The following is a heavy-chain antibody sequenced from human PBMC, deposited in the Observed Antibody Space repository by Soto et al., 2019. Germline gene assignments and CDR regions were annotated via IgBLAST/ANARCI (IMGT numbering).Heavy chain of an antibody. Sequence: QVQLVQSGAEVKKPGASVKVSCKASGYTFTSYGISWVRQAPGQGLEWMGWISAYNGNTNYAQKLQGRVTMTTDTSTSTAYMELRSLRSDTAVYYCARSLSGYITHFDYWGQGTLVTVSS. V-gene: IGHV1-18*01. CDR2: ISAYNGNT. J-gene: IGHJ4*02. CDR3: ARSLSGYITHFDY. CDR1: GYTFTSYG. D-gene: IGHD3-22*01.